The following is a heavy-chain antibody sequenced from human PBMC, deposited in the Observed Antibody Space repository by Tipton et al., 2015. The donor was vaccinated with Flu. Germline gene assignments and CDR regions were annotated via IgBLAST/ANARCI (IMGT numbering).Heavy chain of an antibody. CDR2: IYHSGST. Sequence: TLSLTCTVSGYSISSGYYWGWIRQPPGKGLEWIGSIYHSGSTYYNPPLKSRVTISVDTSKNQFSLKLSSVTAADTAVYYCARARSMWELLSMHYWGQGTVGTGSS. D-gene: IGHD1-26*01. J-gene: IGHJ4*02. CDR1: GYSISSGYY. CDR3: ARARSMWELLSMHY. V-gene: IGHV4-38-2*02.